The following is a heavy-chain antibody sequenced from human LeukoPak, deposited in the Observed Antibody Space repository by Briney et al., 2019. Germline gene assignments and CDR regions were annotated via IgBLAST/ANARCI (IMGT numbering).Heavy chain of an antibody. CDR1: GYTFTSYY. CDR3: ARAGIAADGIIDY. J-gene: IGHJ4*02. V-gene: IGHV1-46*01. D-gene: IGHD6-13*01. Sequence: GASVKVSCKASGYTFTSYYMHWVRQAPGQGLEWMGIINPSGGSTSYAQKFQGRVTMTTDTSTTTAYMELRGLRSDDTAVYYCARAGIAADGIIDYWGQGTLVTVSS. CDR2: INPSGGST.